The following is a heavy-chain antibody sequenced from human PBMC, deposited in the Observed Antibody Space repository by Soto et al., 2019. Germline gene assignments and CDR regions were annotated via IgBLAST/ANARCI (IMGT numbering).Heavy chain of an antibody. Sequence: EVQLVESGGGLVQPGRSLRLSCAASGFTFDDYAMHWVRQAPGKGLEWVSGISWNSGSIGYADSVKGRFTISRDNAKNSLYLQMNSLRAEDTALYYCARSVVVVIRTFNWYFDLWGRGTLVTVSS. D-gene: IGHD3-22*01. J-gene: IGHJ2*01. CDR3: ARSVVVVIRTFNWYFDL. CDR2: ISWNSGSI. CDR1: GFTFDDYA. V-gene: IGHV3-9*01.